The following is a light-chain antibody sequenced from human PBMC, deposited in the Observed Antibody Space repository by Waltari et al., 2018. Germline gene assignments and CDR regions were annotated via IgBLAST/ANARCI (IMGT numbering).Light chain of an antibody. J-gene: IGKJ2*01. CDR3: QNYGSSPYT. CDR1: QSVVSSF. Sequence: EIVLTQSPGTLSFAPGERATLSCRASQSVVSSFLAWYQQKPGQAPRLLIHGASSRPSGIPDRFSGSESGTDFTLTISRLEPEDFAVYYCQNYGSSPYTFGRGTKLEI. V-gene: IGKV3-20*01. CDR2: GAS.